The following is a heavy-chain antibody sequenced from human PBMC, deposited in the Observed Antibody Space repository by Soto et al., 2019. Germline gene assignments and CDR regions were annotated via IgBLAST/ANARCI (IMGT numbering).Heavy chain of an antibody. D-gene: IGHD2-2*01. J-gene: IGHJ4*02. CDR2: INTGNGNT. Sequence: ASVEASCKASGYTFNNYARHWVCHSPGQRLEWMGWINTGNGNTRYSERFQGRVTIIKDTSASTAYMELSSLRSEDTALYYCAIIPEYCSSVGCYAHYWGQGTLVTVSS. CDR1: GYTFNNYA. V-gene: IGHV1-3*04. CDR3: AIIPEYCSSVGCYAHY.